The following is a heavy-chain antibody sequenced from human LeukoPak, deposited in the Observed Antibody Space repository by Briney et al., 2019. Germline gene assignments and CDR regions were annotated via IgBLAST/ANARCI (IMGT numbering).Heavy chain of an antibody. Sequence: PSETLSLTCTVSGGSISSSSYYWGWIRQPPGKGLEWIGSIYYSGSTYYNPSLESRVTISVDTSKNQFSLKLSSVTAADTAVYYCARSYYYDSSGLTGDYWGQGTLVTVSS. V-gene: IGHV4-39*01. CDR2: IYYSGST. CDR1: GGSISSSSYY. D-gene: IGHD3-22*01. J-gene: IGHJ4*02. CDR3: ARSYYYDSSGLTGDY.